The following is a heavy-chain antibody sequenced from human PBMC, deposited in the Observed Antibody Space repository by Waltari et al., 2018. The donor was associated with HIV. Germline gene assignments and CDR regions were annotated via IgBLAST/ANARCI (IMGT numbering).Heavy chain of an antibody. CDR1: GSTSPTLG. D-gene: IGHD3-22*01. CDR2: RKPNSGNT. V-gene: IGHV1-8*02. Sequence: QVPLLHSGPDVTRPGAALNIACTGRGSTSPTLGGHWVRAARGRLAEPGGWGWRKPNSGNTASPYTFEERVTMTRDVSTDTAYMEMSGLTPEDTAIYYCARNSSAKGNRYFYYGLDVWGQGTPVTV. J-gene: IGHJ6*02. CDR3: ARNSSAKGNRYFYYGLDV.